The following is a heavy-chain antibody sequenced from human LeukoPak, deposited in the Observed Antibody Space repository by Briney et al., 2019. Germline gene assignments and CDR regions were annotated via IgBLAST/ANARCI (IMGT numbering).Heavy chain of an antibody. Sequence: ASVKVSCKGSGYTFTSYDINWVRQATGQGLEWMGWMNPNSGNTGYAQKFQGRVTMTRNTSISTAYMELSSLRSEDTAVYYCARGADSSGYPNWFDPWGQGTLVTVSS. V-gene: IGHV1-8*01. CDR1: GYTFTSYD. D-gene: IGHD3-22*01. J-gene: IGHJ5*02. CDR2: MNPNSGNT. CDR3: ARGADSSGYPNWFDP.